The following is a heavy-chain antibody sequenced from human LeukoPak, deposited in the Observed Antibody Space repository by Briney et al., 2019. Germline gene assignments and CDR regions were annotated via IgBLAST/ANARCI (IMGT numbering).Heavy chain of an antibody. D-gene: IGHD6-13*01. V-gene: IGHV3-30*04. CDR2: ISYDGSNK. J-gene: IGHJ6*03. CDR3: ARDRVGQQLVGRKYYYYYMDV. CDR1: GFTFSNYA. Sequence: GGSLRLSCAASGFTFSNYAMHWVRQAPGKGLEWVAVISYDGSNKYYTDSVKGRFTISGDSSKNTLYLQMNSLRPEDTAVYYCARDRVGQQLVGRKYYYYYMDVWGKGTTVTISS.